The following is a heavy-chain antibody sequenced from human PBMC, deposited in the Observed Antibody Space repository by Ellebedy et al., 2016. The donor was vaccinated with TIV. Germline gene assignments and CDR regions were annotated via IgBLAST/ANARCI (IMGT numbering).Heavy chain of an antibody. CDR1: GFRFSDYV. Sequence: GESLKISCATSGFRFSDYVMHWVRQTPGKGLEWVSRISHDANFITYADSVKGRFTISRDNARNTLFLQMTSLRAEDTAMYFCAIDVSWNFGDYWGQGTLVTVSS. CDR3: AIDVSWNFGDY. J-gene: IGHJ4*02. V-gene: IGHV3-74*03. D-gene: IGHD1-7*01. CDR2: ISHDANFI.